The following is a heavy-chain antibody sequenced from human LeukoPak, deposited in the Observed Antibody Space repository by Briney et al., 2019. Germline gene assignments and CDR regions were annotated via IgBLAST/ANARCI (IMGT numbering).Heavy chain of an antibody. CDR3: ARDVCSGGSCYSQNWFDP. V-gene: IGHV1-2*06. Sequence: GGSLRLSCAASGYTFTGYYMHWVRQAPGQGLEWMGRINPNSGGTNSAQKFQGRVTMTRDTSISTAYMELSRLRSDDTAVYYCARDVCSGGSCYSQNWFDPWGQGTLVTVSS. J-gene: IGHJ5*02. D-gene: IGHD2-15*01. CDR2: INPNSGGT. CDR1: GYTFTGYY.